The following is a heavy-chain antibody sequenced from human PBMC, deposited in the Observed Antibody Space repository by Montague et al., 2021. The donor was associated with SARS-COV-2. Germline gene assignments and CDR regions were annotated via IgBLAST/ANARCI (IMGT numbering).Heavy chain of an antibody. Sequence: SETLSLTCAVYGGSFSGYYWNWIRQPPGKGLEWIGEINHSGSTNYNPPLKSRVTMSVDTSKNQFSLQLSSVTAADTAVYYCARGARQGYGFRLGSFDSWGQGTLVTVSS. CDR2: INHSGST. D-gene: IGHD3-10*01. CDR1: GGSFSGYY. J-gene: IGHJ4*02. CDR3: ARGARQGYGFRLGSFDS. V-gene: IGHV4-34*01.